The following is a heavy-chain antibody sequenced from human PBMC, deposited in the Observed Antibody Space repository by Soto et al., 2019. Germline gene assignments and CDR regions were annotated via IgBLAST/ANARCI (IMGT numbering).Heavy chain of an antibody. D-gene: IGHD3-3*01. Sequence: SETLSLTCTVSGASISTQSWNWIRRAPGKGLEWIGYLYYSGTTNYNPSLKSRVTISADTSKNQVSLKLTSVTAADTAVYFCARGLSWSPYFESWGQGILVTVSS. CDR1: GASISTQS. CDR3: ARGLSWSPYFES. CDR2: LYYSGTT. V-gene: IGHV4-59*11. J-gene: IGHJ4*02.